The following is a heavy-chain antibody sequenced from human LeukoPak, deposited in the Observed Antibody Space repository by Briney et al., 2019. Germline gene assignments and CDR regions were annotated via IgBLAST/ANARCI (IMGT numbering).Heavy chain of an antibody. CDR1: SGSISASNYY. V-gene: IGHV4-39*07. Sequence: SETLSLTCTVSSGSISASNYYWGWVRQPPGKALEWIGNIFYSGSTYYNPSLKSRVTISVDTSENQFSLKLSSVTAADTAVYYCARGGTRYYYYMDVWGKGTTVTVSS. J-gene: IGHJ6*03. CDR2: IFYSGST. CDR3: ARGGTRYYYYMDV.